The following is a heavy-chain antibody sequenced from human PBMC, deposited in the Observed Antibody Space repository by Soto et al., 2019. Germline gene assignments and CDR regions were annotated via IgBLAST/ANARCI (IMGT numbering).Heavy chain of an antibody. J-gene: IGHJ4*02. CDR3: VRRWSETGWYYGQ. CDR2: MSGSGGRK. D-gene: IGHD6-19*01. Sequence: EVQLLESGGGLVQPGGSLRLSCAASGFTFYRYDMFWDRQTTGRGLGWVPFMSGSGGRKEYGEFVRGRFTASRDNAEDTLYRQINTLAFDDTGVYYCVRRWSETGWYYGQWGQGTLVAVSS. V-gene: IGHV3-23*02. CDR1: GFTFYRYD.